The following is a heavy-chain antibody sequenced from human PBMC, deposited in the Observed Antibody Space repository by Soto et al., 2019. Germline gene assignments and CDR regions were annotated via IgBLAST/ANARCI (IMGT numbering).Heavy chain of an antibody. CDR1: GYTFTSYA. J-gene: IGHJ2*01. CDR2: INAGNGNT. Sequence: QVQLVQSGAEVKKPGASVKVSCKASGYTFTSYAMHWVRQAPGQRLEWRGWINAGNGNTKYSQKFQGRVTITRDTSASTAYMELSSLRSEDTAVYYCARGGSLYWYFDLWGRGTLVTVSS. D-gene: IGHD1-26*01. CDR3: ARGGSLYWYFDL. V-gene: IGHV1-3*01.